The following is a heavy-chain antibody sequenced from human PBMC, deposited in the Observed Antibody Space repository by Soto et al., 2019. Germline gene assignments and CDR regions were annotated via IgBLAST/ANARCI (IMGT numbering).Heavy chain of an antibody. V-gene: IGHV3-43*01. CDR1: GFTFDDYT. Sequence: GGSLRLSCAASGFTFDDYTMHWVRQAPGKGLEWVSLISWDGGSTYYADSVKGRFTISRDNSKNSLYLQMNSLRTEDTALYYCAKPPAVAALVDAFDIWGQGTMVTVSS. CDR2: ISWDGGST. CDR3: AKPPAVAALVDAFDI. J-gene: IGHJ3*02. D-gene: IGHD6-19*01.